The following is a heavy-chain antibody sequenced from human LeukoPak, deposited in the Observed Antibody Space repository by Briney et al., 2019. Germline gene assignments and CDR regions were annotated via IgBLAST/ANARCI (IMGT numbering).Heavy chain of an antibody. J-gene: IGHJ5*02. CDR2: INPNSGGT. D-gene: IGHD2-2*01. CDR3: ARVLFTCSSTSCYDQGWFDP. Sequence: ASVKVSCKASGYTFTGYYMNWVRQAPGQGLEWMGWINPNSGGTNYAQKFQGRVTMTRDTSISTAYMELSRLRSDDTAVYYCARVLFTCSSTSCYDQGWFDPWGQGTLVTVSS. CDR1: GYTFTGYY. V-gene: IGHV1-2*02.